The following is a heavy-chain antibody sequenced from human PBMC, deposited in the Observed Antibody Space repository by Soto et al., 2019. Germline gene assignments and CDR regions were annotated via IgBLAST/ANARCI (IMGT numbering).Heavy chain of an antibody. CDR1: GFTFSTYG. V-gene: IGHV3-23*01. D-gene: IGHD3-3*01. CDR2: TSGSGTST. Sequence: EVQLLESGGGLVQPGGSLRLACAASGFTFSTYGMTWVRQSPGKGLEWVSATSGSGTSTYYADSVRGRFTISRDNSENTLYLQMHSLRVEDTAVYYCAKSMHYDFWSGYSRAFDIWGQGTMVTVSS. J-gene: IGHJ3*02. CDR3: AKSMHYDFWSGYSRAFDI.